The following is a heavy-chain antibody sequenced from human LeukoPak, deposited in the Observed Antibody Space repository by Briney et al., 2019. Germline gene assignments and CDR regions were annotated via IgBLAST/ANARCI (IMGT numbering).Heavy chain of an antibody. Sequence: PSETLSLTCAVSGGSISSGGYSWSWIRQPPGKGLEWIGYIYYSGSTYYNPSLKSRVTISVDTSKNQFSLKLSSVTAADTAVYYCARVGQLGRVYYYYYYMDVWGKGTTVTVS. CDR3: ARVGQLGRVYYYYYYMDV. D-gene: IGHD6-6*01. CDR1: GGSISSGGYS. J-gene: IGHJ6*03. CDR2: IYYSGST. V-gene: IGHV4-30-4*07.